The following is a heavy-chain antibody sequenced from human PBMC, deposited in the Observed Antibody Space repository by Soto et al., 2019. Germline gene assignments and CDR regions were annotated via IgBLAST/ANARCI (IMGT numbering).Heavy chain of an antibody. CDR3: AKPQSIQDYYYGMDV. V-gene: IGHV1-69*12. D-gene: IGHD6-6*01. J-gene: IGHJ6*02. CDR1: GGTFSSYA. CDR2: IIAIFGTA. Sequence: QVQLVQSGAEVKKPGSSVKVSCKASGGTFSSYAISWVRQAPGQGLEWMGGIIAIFGTADYAQKFQGRVTIPADESTSTAYMELSSLRSEDTAVYYCAKPQSIQDYYYGMDVWGQGTTVTVSS.